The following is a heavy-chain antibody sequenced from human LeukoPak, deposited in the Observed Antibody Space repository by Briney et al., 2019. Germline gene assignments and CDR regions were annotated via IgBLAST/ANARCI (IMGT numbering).Heavy chain of an antibody. D-gene: IGHD5-18*01. J-gene: IGHJ5*02. CDR2: IYYSGST. CDR1: GGSISSYY. V-gene: IGHV4-59*01. Sequence: SETLSLTCTVSGGSISSYYWSWIRQPPGKGLEWIGYIYYSGSTNYNPSLKSRVTISVDTSKNQFSLKLSSVTAADTAVYYCARVDYSYGYNWFDPWGQGTLVTVSS. CDR3: ARVDYSYGYNWFDP.